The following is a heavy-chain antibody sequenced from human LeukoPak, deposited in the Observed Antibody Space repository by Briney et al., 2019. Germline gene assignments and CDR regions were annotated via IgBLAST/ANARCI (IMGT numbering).Heavy chain of an antibody. D-gene: IGHD4-23*01. Sequence: ALVKVSCKASGYTFTNYYMYWVRQAPGQGLEWMGIINPSGGSTTYAQKFQGRVTMTRDTSTSTVYMELSSLRSEDTAVYYCARGAGANSGDYWGQGTLVTVSS. CDR1: GYTFTNYY. J-gene: IGHJ4*02. V-gene: IGHV1-46*01. CDR2: INPSGGST. CDR3: ARGAGANSGDY.